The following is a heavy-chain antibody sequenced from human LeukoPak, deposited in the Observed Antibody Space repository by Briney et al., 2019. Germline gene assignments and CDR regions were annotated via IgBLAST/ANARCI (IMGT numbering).Heavy chain of an antibody. CDR1: GYTLTGYY. D-gene: IGHD3-22*01. Sequence: AASVKVSWKASGYTLTGYYMHWVRQAPGQGLEWMGWINPNGGGRNYDQKFHGRVTTTRGTSISTAYMELSRLRSDDTAAYYCASAESRWYSITMIGGSFDIWGQGTMVTVSS. J-gene: IGHJ3*02. CDR3: ASAESRWYSITMIGGSFDI. V-gene: IGHV1-2*02. CDR2: INPNGGGR.